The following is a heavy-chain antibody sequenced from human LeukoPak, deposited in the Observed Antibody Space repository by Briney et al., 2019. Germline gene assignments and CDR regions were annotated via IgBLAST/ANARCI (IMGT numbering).Heavy chain of an antibody. J-gene: IGHJ4*02. CDR3: TRDESSRDDSGRYRY. D-gene: IGHD3-22*01. CDR1: GASVTSHH. CDR2: VHFSGST. V-gene: IGHV4-4*07. Sequence: PSETLSLTCAVSGASVTSHHWAWIRQPAGKGLEWVGRVHFSGSTNYNPSLRSRVAISLDKFKNELSLTLKSVSAADTAVYYCTRDESSRDDSGRYRYWGRGVLATVSS.